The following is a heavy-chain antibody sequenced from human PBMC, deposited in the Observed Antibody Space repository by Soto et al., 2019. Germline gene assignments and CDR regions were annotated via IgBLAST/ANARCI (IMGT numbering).Heavy chain of an antibody. CDR3: AKDPRGCSGGSCYSDY. CDR2: ISGSGGST. CDR1: GFTFSSYA. J-gene: IGHJ4*02. Sequence: PGGSLRLSCASSGFTFSSYAMSWVRQAPGKGLEWVSAISGSGGSTYYADSVKGRFTISRDNSKNTLYLQMNSLRAEDTAVYYCAKDPRGCSGGSCYSDYWGKGTLVTVSS. D-gene: IGHD2-15*01. V-gene: IGHV3-23*01.